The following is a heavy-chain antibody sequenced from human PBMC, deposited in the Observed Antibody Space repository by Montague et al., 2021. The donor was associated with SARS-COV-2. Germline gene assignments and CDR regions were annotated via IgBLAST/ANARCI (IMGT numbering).Heavy chain of an antibody. CDR1: GFTFSSYW. J-gene: IGHJ5*02. CDR3: ARDRYSDWLFNWFDP. V-gene: IGHV3-7*01. Sequence: SLRLSCAASGFTFSSYWMSWVRQAPGKGLEWVANIKQDGSEKYYVDSVKGRFTISRDNAKNSLYLQMNSLRAEDTAVYYCARDRYSDWLFNWFDPWGQGTLVTVSS. CDR2: IKQDGSEK. D-gene: IGHD3-9*01.